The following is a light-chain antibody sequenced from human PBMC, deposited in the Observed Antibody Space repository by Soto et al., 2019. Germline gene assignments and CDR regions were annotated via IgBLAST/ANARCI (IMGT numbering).Light chain of an antibody. J-gene: IGLJ1*01. CDR2: EVN. CDR3: SSYTSSSTL. CDR1: SSDVGGYNY. V-gene: IGLV2-8*01. Sequence: QSVLTQPPSASGSPGQSVAISCTGTSSDVGGYNYVSWYQQHPGKAPKLMIYEVNKRPSGVPDRFSGSKSGNTASLTVSGLQAEDEADYYCSSYTSSSTLFGTGTKVT.